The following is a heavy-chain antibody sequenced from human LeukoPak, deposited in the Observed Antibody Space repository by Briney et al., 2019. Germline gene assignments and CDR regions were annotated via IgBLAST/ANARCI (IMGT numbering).Heavy chain of an antibody. Sequence: GGSLRLSCAASGFTFSSYWVSWVRQAPGKGLEWVANIKQDGSEKYYVDSVKGRFTISRDNAKNSLYLQMNSLRAEDTAVYYCARDLENSSGWYSLYYYYGMDVWGQGTTVTVSS. V-gene: IGHV3-7*01. J-gene: IGHJ6*02. CDR3: ARDLENSSGWYSLYYYYGMDV. D-gene: IGHD6-19*01. CDR1: GFTFSSYW. CDR2: IKQDGSEK.